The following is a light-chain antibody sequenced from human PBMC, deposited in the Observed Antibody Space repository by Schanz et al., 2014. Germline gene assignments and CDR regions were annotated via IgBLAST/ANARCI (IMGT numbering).Light chain of an antibody. V-gene: IGKV3-20*01. CDR3: HHYSMSPL. J-gene: IGKJ1*01. CDR1: ESVNTID. Sequence: EIVLTQSPGTLSLSPGEAATLSCRSSESVNTIDLSWYQQKPGQAPRVLIYGASIRASGIPDRFSGSGYGTDFSLTITRLEREDFAVYYCHHYSMSPLFGQGTKVEIK. CDR2: GAS.